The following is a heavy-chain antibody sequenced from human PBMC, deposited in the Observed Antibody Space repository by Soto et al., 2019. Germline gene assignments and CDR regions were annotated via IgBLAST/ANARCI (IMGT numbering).Heavy chain of an antibody. V-gene: IGHV1-69*13. CDR3: ARSDYGDYNYYGKDV. D-gene: IGHD4-17*01. Sequence: SVKVSCKASGGTFSSYAISWVRQAPGQGLEWMGGFIPIFGTANYAQKFQGRVTITADESTSTAYMELSSLRSEDTAVYYCARSDYGDYNYYGKDVWGQGTTVTVSS. CDR2: FIPIFGTA. CDR1: GGTFSSYA. J-gene: IGHJ6*02.